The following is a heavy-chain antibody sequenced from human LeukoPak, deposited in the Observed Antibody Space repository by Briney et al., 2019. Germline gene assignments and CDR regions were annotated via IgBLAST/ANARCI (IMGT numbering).Heavy chain of an antibody. CDR2: FDPEDGEI. V-gene: IGHV1-24*01. CDR1: GYTLTELS. Sequence: ASVKVSCKVSGYTLTELSMHWVRQAPGKGLEWMGGFDPEDGEIIYAQKFQGRVTMTEDTSTDTAYMELSSLRSEDTAVYYCATGPSMVRGVIISYYYYGMDVWGQGTTVTVSS. D-gene: IGHD3-10*01. J-gene: IGHJ6*02. CDR3: ATGPSMVRGVIISYYYYGMDV.